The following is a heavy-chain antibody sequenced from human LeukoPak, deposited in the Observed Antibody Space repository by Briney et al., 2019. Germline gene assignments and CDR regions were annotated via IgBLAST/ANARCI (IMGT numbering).Heavy chain of an antibody. Sequence: SETLSLTCTVSGGSISSSSYYWGWIRQPPGKGLEWIGSIYYSGSTYYNPSLKSRVTISVDTSKNQFSLKLSSVTAADTAVYYCARGFGYSDFWSGPIEGNWFDPWGQGTLVTVSS. D-gene: IGHD3-3*01. CDR3: ARGFGYSDFWSGPIEGNWFDP. CDR1: GGSISSSSYY. J-gene: IGHJ5*02. CDR2: IYYSGST. V-gene: IGHV4-39*07.